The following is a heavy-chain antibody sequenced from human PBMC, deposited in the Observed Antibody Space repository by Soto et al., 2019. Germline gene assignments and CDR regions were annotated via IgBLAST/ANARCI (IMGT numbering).Heavy chain of an antibody. CDR3: XKXQGSSWYEIDY. CDR2: ISGSGGST. D-gene: IGHD6-13*01. J-gene: IGHJ4*02. Sequence: SXRLSCAASGFTFSNYAVTWVRQAPGKGLEWVSTISGSGGSTYYADSVKGRFTISRDNSKNTLYLQMNSLRAEDTAVYYXXKXQGSSWYEIDYWGQGTLVTGLL. CDR1: GFTFSNYA. V-gene: IGHV3-23*01.